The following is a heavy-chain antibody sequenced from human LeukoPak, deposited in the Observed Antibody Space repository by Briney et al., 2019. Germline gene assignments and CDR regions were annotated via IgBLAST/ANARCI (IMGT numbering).Heavy chain of an antibody. CDR1: GFTFSSYG. CDR3: AKDSWGSSSWYFDY. D-gene: IGHD6-13*01. J-gene: IGHJ4*02. Sequence: GGSLRLSCAASGFTFSSYGMHWVRQAPGKGLEWVAVISYDGSNKYYADSVKGRFTISRDNSKNTLYLQMNSLRAEDTAAYYCAKDSWGSSSWYFDYWGQGTLVTVSS. V-gene: IGHV3-30*18. CDR2: ISYDGSNK.